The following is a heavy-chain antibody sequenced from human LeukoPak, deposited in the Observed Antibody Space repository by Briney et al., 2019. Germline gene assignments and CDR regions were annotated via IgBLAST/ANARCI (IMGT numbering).Heavy chain of an antibody. CDR3: ARGNAYNWRFDF. V-gene: IGHV4-59*01. J-gene: IGHJ4*02. D-gene: IGHD1-1*01. CDR1: GGSISSYY. Sequence: PSETLSLTCSVSGGSISSYYWNWIRQTPGKGLQWIGYTHYSGSTNYNPSLKSRVSISVDTSKNQFSLKLSSVTAADTALYYCARGNAYNWRFDFWGQGTLVTDSS. CDR2: THYSGST.